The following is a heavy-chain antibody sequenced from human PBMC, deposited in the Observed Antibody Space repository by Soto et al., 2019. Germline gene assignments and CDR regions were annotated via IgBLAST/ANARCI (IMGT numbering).Heavy chain of an antibody. V-gene: IGHV4-34*01. D-gene: IGHD4-17*01. CDR1: GGSFSGYY. CDR2: IYHTGST. CDR3: ARGGFGSDYGWFAP. Sequence: PETLSLTCAVSGGSFSGYYWSWIRQPPGKGLEWIGEIYHTGSTNYNPSLKGRVTISADTSKNQISLRLNSVTAADAAVYYCARGGFGSDYGWFAPWARGTWVLVSA. J-gene: IGHJ5*02.